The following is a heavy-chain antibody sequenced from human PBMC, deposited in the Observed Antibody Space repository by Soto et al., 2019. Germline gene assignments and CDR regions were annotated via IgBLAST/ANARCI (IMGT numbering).Heavy chain of an antibody. CDR3: ARDRGMRY. V-gene: IGHV4-61*01. CDR1: GGSVSSGNYY. J-gene: IGHJ4*02. D-gene: IGHD3-16*01. CDR2: IYHSGSMNYNT. Sequence: SETLSLTCTVSGGSVSSGNYYWSWIRQPPGKRLEWIGYIYHSGSMNYNTNYNPSLKSRVTISVDTSKNQFSLKLSSVTAADTAIYYCARDRGMRYWGQGSLVTVSS.